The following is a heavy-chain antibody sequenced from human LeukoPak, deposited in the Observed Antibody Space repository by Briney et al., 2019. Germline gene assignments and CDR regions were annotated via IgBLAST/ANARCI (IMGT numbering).Heavy chain of an antibody. J-gene: IGHJ4*02. CDR3: VSFYETY. CDR2: IDSGGSWT. CDR1: GNYW. V-gene: IGHV3-74*01. D-gene: IGHD2/OR15-2a*01. Sequence: GGSLRLSCAASGNYWMHWVRQAPGKGLVWVSHIDSGGSWTSYADSVKGRFTISKDNAKNTEYLQMNNLRAEDTAVYYCVSFYETYWGRGTLVTVSS.